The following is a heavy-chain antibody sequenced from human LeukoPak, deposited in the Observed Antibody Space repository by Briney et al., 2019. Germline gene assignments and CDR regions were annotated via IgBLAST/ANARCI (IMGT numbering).Heavy chain of an antibody. CDR1: GFTFSSYS. Sequence: GGSLRLSCAASGFTFSSYSMNWVRQASGKGLEWVSSISSSSSYIYYAASMKGRFTISRDNAKNSLYLQMNSLRAEDTAVYYCARDEYSSGYYYYYGMDVWGQGTTVTVSS. V-gene: IGHV3-21*01. D-gene: IGHD6-19*01. J-gene: IGHJ6*02. CDR2: ISSSSSYI. CDR3: ARDEYSSGYYYYYGMDV.